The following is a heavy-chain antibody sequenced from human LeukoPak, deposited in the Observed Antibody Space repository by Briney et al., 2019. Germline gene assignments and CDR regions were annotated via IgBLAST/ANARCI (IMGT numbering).Heavy chain of an antibody. CDR3: ARLGFSSGWYGGPSDY. CDR2: IYYSGST. CDR1: GGSISSGGYY. V-gene: IGHV4-31*03. J-gene: IGHJ4*02. D-gene: IGHD6-19*01. Sequence: SETLSLTCTVSGGSISSGGYYWSWIRQHPGKGLEWIGYIYYSGSTYYNPSLKSRVTISVDTSKNQFSLKLSSVTAADTAVYYCARLGFSSGWYGGPSDYWGQGTLATVSS.